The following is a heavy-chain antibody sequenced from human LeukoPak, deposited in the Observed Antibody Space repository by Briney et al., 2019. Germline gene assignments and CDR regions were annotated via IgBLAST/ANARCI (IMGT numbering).Heavy chain of an antibody. CDR3: ARIESITMVRGITYYFDY. CDR1: GYSISSGYY. D-gene: IGHD3-10*01. Sequence: SETLSLTCTVSGYSISSGYYWGWIRQPPGKGLEWIGYIYRSGSTYYNPSLKSRVTISVDTSKNQFHLKLSSVTDADKAVYYCARIESITMVRGITYYFDYWGQGTLVTVSS. V-gene: IGHV4-38-2*02. CDR2: IYRSGST. J-gene: IGHJ4*02.